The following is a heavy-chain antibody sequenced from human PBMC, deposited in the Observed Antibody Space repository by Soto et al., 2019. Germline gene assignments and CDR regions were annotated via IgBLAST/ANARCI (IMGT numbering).Heavy chain of an antibody. CDR1: GDSMTSGAFY. V-gene: IGHV4-31*01. D-gene: IGHD3-16*02. CDR2: ISHRGFI. Sequence: QVQLQESGPGLVKPSQNLSLTCIVSGDSMTSGAFYWSWIRQHPGKGLEWIGFISHRGFIYYSPPLRSQISISVDTHRNQFSLRLNSVTAADTAVYYCTCAFIVTILNVDYFDIWGRGTLVTVSS. CDR3: TCAFIVTILNVDYFDI. J-gene: IGHJ4*01.